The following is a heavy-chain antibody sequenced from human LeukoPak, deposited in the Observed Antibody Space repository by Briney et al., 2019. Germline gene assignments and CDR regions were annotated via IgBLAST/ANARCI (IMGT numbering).Heavy chain of an antibody. CDR1: GFTFSSYA. D-gene: IGHD5-12*01. V-gene: IGHV3-23*01. CDR2: ISGSGGST. CDR3: AKAVSGRYSGYDALDY. J-gene: IGHJ4*02. Sequence: GGSLRLSCAASGFTFSSYAMSWVRQAPGKGLEWVSAISGSGGSTYYADSVKGRFTISRDNSKNTLYQQMNSLRAEDTAVYYCAKAVSGRYSGYDALDYWGQGNLVTVSS.